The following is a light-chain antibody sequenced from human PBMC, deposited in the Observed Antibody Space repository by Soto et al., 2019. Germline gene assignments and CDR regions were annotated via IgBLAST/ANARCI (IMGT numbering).Light chain of an antibody. J-gene: IGKJ1*01. V-gene: IGKV1-5*01. CDR2: DAS. Sequence: DIQMTQSPSTLSASVGDRVTITCRASQSISSWLAWYQQKPGKAPKLLIYDASRLESGVQSRFSGSGSGTEFTLTISNLQPDDFATYYCQQYNSYPWTLGQGTKVEIK. CDR1: QSISSW. CDR3: QQYNSYPWT.